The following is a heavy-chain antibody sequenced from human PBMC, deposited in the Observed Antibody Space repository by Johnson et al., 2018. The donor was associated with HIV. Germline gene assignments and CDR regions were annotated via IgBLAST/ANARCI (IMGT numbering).Heavy chain of an antibody. V-gene: IGHV3-33*08. CDR2: IQYDESNK. CDR3: ERGTNYYDSSGHQVGNGFDF. D-gene: IGHD3-22*01. CDR1: GFTFSDYG. Sequence: QVQLVESGGGVVQPGRSLRLSCAASGFTFSDYGMHWVRQAPGKGLEWVSFIQYDESNKYHADSVKGRFTISRDNAKKSLYLQMNSLRVEDTAFYYCERGTNYYDSSGHQVGNGFDFWGRGTRVIVSS. J-gene: IGHJ3*01.